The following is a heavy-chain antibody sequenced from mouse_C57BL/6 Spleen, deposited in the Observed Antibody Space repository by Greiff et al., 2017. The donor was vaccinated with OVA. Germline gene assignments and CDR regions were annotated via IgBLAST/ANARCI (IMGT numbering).Heavy chain of an antibody. CDR2: IYPGGGYT. J-gene: IGHJ2*02. CDR1: GYTFTNYW. CDR3: TIYDYPGYYFDY. V-gene: IGHV1-63*01. Sequence: QVQLKESGAELVRPGTSVKMSCKASGYTFTNYWIGWAKQRPGHGLEWIGDIYPGGGYTNYNEKFKGKATLTADKSSSTAYMQFSSLTSEDSAIYYCTIYDYPGYYFDYWGQGTSLTVSS. D-gene: IGHD2-4*01.